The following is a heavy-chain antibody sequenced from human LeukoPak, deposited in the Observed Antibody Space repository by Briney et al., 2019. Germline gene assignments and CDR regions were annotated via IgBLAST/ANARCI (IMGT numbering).Heavy chain of an antibody. J-gene: IGHJ4*02. V-gene: IGHV3-30*02. Sequence: PGGSLRLSCAASGFIFSDYGMHCVRQAPGKGLEWVTFIRYDGTNKYYADSVKGRFTISRDNSKNIVYLQMNSLSSEDTAVYYCAKEGTASKPSDLDYWGQGTLVTVSS. D-gene: IGHD1/OR15-1a*01. CDR2: IRYDGTNK. CDR1: GFIFSDYG. CDR3: AKEGTASKPSDLDY.